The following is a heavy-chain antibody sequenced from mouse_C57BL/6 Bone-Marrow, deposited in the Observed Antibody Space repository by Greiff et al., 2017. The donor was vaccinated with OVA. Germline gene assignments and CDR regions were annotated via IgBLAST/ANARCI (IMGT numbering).Heavy chain of an antibody. D-gene: IGHD2-12*01. CDR1: GYTFTDHT. CDR3: ARGTLRRGPGFAY. CDR2: IYPRDGST. Sequence: VQLQQPGAELVKPGASVKISCKVSGYTFTDHTIHWMKQRPEQGLEWIGYIYPRDGSTKYNEKFKGKATLTADKSSSTAYMQLNSLTSEDSAVYFCARGTLRRGPGFAYWGQGTLVTVSA. V-gene: IGHV1-78*01. J-gene: IGHJ3*01.